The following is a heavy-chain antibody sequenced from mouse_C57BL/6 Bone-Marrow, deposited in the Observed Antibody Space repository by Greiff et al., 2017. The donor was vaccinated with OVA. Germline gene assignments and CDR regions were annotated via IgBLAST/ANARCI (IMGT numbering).Heavy chain of an antibody. CDR1: GYTFTDYY. J-gene: IGHJ3*01. V-gene: IGHV1-77*01. D-gene: IGHD2-2*01. Sequence: VKLVESGAELARPGASVKLSCKASGYTFTDYYINWVKQRPGQGLEWIGKIGPGSGSTYHNEKFKGKATLTADKSSSTAYMQLSSLTSEDSAVYFCARSRAMVTTTEFAYWGQGTLVTVSA. CDR2: IGPGSGST. CDR3: ARSRAMVTTTEFAY.